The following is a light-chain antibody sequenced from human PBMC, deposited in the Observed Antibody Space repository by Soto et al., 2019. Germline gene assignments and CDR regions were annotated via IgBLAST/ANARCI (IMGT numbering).Light chain of an antibody. CDR1: SSDVGSYNR. CDR3: TSYTSSRTWV. J-gene: IGLJ3*02. V-gene: IGLV2-18*02. Sequence: QSALTQPPSVCGSPGQSVTISCTGTSSDVGSYNRVSWYQQPPGTAPKLMIYEVTNRPSGVPNRFSAAKSGNTASLTISGLQAEDEADYYCTSYTSSRTWVFGGGTKLTVL. CDR2: EVT.